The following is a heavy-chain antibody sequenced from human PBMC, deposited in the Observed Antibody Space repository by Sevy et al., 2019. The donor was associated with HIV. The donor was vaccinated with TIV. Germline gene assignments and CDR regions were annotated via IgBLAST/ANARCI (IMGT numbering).Heavy chain of an antibody. CDR1: GFTVSSNY. CDR3: ARVSYNYYYGMDV. J-gene: IGHJ6*02. Sequence: GGSLRLSCAASGFTVSSNYMSWVRQAPGKGLEWVSIIYSGGRTHYADSVKGRFTISSDNSKNTLYLQMNSLRAEDTALYYCARVSYNYYYGMDVWGQGTTVTVSS. CDR2: IYSGGRT. V-gene: IGHV3-53*01. D-gene: IGHD1-20*01.